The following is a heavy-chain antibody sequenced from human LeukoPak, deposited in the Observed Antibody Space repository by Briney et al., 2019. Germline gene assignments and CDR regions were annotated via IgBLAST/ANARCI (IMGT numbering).Heavy chain of an antibody. CDR1: GFTFSSYA. CDR3: AKDPLHIIAAAGTGGDY. D-gene: IGHD6-13*01. V-gene: IGHV3-23*01. J-gene: IGHJ4*02. Sequence: LTGGSLRLSCAASGFTFSSYAMSWVRQAPGKGLEWVSAISGSGGSTYYADSVKGRFTISRDNSKNTLYLQMNSLRAEDTAVYYCAKDPLHIIAAAGTGGDYWGQGTLVTVSS. CDR2: ISGSGGST.